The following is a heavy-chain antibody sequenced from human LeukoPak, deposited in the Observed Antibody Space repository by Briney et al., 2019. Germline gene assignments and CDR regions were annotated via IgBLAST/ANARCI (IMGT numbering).Heavy chain of an antibody. CDR1: GYSISSVNY. V-gene: IGHV4-38-2*02. CDR3: AKDSGRSRYTTLCDR. J-gene: IGHJ1*01. Sequence: SETLSLTCGVSGYSISSVNYWAWIRQPPGKGLEWIGSIFHSGTTYYNPSLRSRPTMSVDTSKNQFSLDLRSVTAADTAVYFCAKDSGRSRYTTLCDRWGDDTLVTVSS. D-gene: IGHD2/OR15-2a*01. CDR2: IFHSGTT.